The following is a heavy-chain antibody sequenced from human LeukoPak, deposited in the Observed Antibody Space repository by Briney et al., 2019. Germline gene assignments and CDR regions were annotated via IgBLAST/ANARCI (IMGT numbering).Heavy chain of an antibody. CDR3: ARARSDVWGSYYVY. J-gene: IGHJ4*02. V-gene: IGHV3-11*01. Sequence: PGGSLRLSCTASEFSFSDYSMNWVRQAPGKGLEWVSYISSSGSTIYYADSVKGRFTISRDNAKNSLYLQMNSLRAEDTAVYYCARARSDVWGSYYVYWGQGTLVTVSS. CDR1: EFSFSDYS. D-gene: IGHD3-16*01. CDR2: ISSSGSTI.